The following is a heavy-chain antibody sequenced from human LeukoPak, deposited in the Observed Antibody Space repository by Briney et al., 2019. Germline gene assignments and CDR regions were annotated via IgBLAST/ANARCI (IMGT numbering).Heavy chain of an antibody. CDR3: AKALTTGPWQPVDH. J-gene: IGHJ5*02. CDR1: GFTFSSYA. V-gene: IGHV3-23*01. Sequence: GGSLRLSCAASGFTFSSYAMSWVRQAQGKGLEWVSGISGSGGNTYYADSVKGRFTVSGDNSKNTLYLQMNGLRADDTAVYYCAKALTTGPWQPVDHWGQGTLVTVSS. CDR2: ISGSGGNT. D-gene: IGHD1-14*01.